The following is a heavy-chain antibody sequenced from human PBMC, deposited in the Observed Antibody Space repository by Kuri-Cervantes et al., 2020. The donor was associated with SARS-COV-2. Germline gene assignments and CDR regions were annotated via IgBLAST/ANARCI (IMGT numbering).Heavy chain of an antibody. Sequence: GESLKISCAASGFTFSSYSMNWVRQAPGKGLEWVSSISSGSSYIYYADSVKGRFTISRDNAKKSLYLQMNSVRAEDTAVYYCARVGVSVYFQHWGQGTLVTVSS. D-gene: IGHD3-16*01. J-gene: IGHJ1*01. CDR1: GFTFSSYS. CDR3: ARVGVSVYFQH. V-gene: IGHV3-21*01. CDR2: ISSGSSYI.